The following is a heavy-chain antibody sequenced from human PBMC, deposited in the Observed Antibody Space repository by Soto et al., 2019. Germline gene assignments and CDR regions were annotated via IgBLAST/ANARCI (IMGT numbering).Heavy chain of an antibody. Sequence: QVQLQESGPGLVKPSQTLSLTCTVSGGSISSGDYYWSWIRQPPGKGLEWIGYIYYSGSTYYNPSLKRRVTIXXDXSXXHFSLKLSSVTAADTAVYYCARGSYYYDRSGYYHYWGQGTLVTVSS. CDR1: GGSISSGDYY. CDR3: ARGSYYYDRSGYYHY. D-gene: IGHD3-22*01. CDR2: IYYSGST. V-gene: IGHV4-30-4*01. J-gene: IGHJ4*02.